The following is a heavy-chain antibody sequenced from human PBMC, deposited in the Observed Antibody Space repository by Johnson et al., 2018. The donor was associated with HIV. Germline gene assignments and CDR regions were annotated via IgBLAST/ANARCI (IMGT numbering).Heavy chain of an antibody. D-gene: IGHD3-22*01. CDR3: ARDRGTMINAQMAFDI. J-gene: IGHJ3*02. Sequence: QMLLVESGGGLVKPGGSLRLSCAASGFSFSDYFMSWIRQAAGKGLECISYISSSGTTIYYTDSVKGRFTISRDNAKNSLYLHLNSLSAEYTSLYYCARDRGTMINAQMAFDIWGQGTMVTVSS. CDR1: GFSFSDYF. CDR2: ISSSGTTI. V-gene: IGHV3-11*04.